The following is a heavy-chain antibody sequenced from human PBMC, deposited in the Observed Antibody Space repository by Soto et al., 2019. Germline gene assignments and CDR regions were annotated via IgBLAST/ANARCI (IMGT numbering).Heavy chain of an antibody. Sequence: SETLSLTCTVSDGSITSYYWSWIRQSPGKGLEWIGYIFYNGNINYNPSLKSRVTISADKSKNQFSLRLSSVTAADTAVYYCARLSIAVADNWFDPWGQGTLVTVSS. CDR3: ARLSIAVADNWFDP. CDR2: IFYNGNI. D-gene: IGHD6-19*01. V-gene: IGHV4-59*08. J-gene: IGHJ5*01. CDR1: DGSITSYY.